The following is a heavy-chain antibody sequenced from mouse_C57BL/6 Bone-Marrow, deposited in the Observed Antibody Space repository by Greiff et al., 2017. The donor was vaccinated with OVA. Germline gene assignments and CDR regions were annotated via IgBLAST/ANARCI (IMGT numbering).Heavy chain of an antibody. CDR1: GFTFSSYA. J-gene: IGHJ3*01. Sequence: EVKLVESGGGLVKPGGSLKLSCAASGFTFSSYAMSWVRQTPEKRLAWVATLSDGGSYPYYPAHVKGRFTSSRDNAKNNLYLQMSHLKSEDRAMYYWASRRWFAYWGQGTLVTVSA. CDR2: LSDGGSYP. CDR3: ASRRWFAY. V-gene: IGHV5-4*03.